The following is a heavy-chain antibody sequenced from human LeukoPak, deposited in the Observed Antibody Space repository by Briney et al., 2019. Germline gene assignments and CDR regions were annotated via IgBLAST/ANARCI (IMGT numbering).Heavy chain of an antibody. Sequence: PSETLSLTCTVSGGSIGSYYWSWIRQPAGKGLEWIGRIYTSGSTNYNPSLKSRVTMSVDTSKNQFSLKLSSVTAADTAVYYCARAYDSSGYYYRKNAFDIWGQGTMVTVSS. J-gene: IGHJ3*02. D-gene: IGHD3-22*01. V-gene: IGHV4-4*07. CDR3: ARAYDSSGYYYRKNAFDI. CDR1: GGSIGSYY. CDR2: IYTSGST.